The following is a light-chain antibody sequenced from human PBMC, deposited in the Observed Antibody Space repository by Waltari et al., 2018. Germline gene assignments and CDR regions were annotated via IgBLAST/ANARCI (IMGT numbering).Light chain of an antibody. V-gene: IGKV3-15*01. CDR3: QQYDDWS. J-gene: IGKJ2*01. CDR1: QSVTTN. Sequence: EIVLTQSPATLSVSQGGRATLSCRASQSVTTNFAWYQQRPGQAPSLLIYDASTRATGVPARFSGSGSGTEFTLTISSLQSTDFAVYYCQQYDDWSFGQGTKLEIK. CDR2: DAS.